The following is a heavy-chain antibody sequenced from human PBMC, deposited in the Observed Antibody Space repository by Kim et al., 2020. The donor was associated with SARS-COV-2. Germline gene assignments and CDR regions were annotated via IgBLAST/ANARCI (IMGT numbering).Heavy chain of an antibody. CDR1: GYTFTGYY. Sequence: ASVKVSCKASGYTFTGYYMHWVRQAPGQGLEWMGWINPNSGGTNYAQKFQGRVTMTRDTSISTAYMELSRLRSDDTAVYYCARTRGYGSGSYYTEYFQHWGQGTLVTVSS. CDR2: INPNSGGT. V-gene: IGHV1-2*02. J-gene: IGHJ1*01. CDR3: ARTRGYGSGSYYTEYFQH. D-gene: IGHD3-10*01.